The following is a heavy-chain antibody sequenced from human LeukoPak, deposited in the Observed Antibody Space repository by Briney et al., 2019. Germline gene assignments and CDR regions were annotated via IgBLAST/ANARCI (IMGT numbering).Heavy chain of an antibody. Sequence: PGGSLRLSCAASGFTFSSYSMSWIRQAPGKGLEWVSAISGSGGSTYYADSVKGRFTISRDNYKNTLYLQMNSLRAEDTAVYYCARTGEDYSDNAGYGGFGPWGQGTLVIVSS. CDR3: ARTGEDYSDNAGYGGFGP. CDR1: GFTFSSYS. J-gene: IGHJ5*02. CDR2: ISGSGGST. D-gene: IGHD5-12*01. V-gene: IGHV3-23*01.